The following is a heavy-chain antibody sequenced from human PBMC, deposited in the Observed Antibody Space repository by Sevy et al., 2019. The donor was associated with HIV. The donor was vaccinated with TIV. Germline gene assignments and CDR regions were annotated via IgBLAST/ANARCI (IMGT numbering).Heavy chain of an antibody. CDR1: GFTFGDYA. D-gene: IGHD2-2*01. Sequence: GGSLRLSCTASGFTFGDYAMSWFRQAPGKGLEWVGFIKTKTYSGTTEYAASVKGRFIISRDDYKNIAYLQMNSIKTKTCRSTNRNAASVKGRLIILDTDYKHIAYLQMTGMTADAAAVYYCTRDFCGSGWFYFDYWGQGTLVTVSS. CDR3: NAASVKGRLIILDTDYKHIAYLQMTGMTADAAAVYYCTRDFCGSGWFYFDY. J-gene: IGHJ4*02. CDR2: IKTKTYSGTT. V-gene: IGHV3-49*03.